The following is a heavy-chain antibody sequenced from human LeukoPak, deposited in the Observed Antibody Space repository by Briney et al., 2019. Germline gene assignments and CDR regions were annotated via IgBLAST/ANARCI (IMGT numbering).Heavy chain of an antibody. Sequence: SETLSLTRAVYGGSFSGYYWSWIRQPPGKGLEWIGEINHSGSTNYNPSLKSRVTISVDTSKNQFSLKLSSVTAADMAVYYCARKGYSYGYFNYWGQGTLVTVSS. CDR1: GGSFSGYY. J-gene: IGHJ4*02. D-gene: IGHD5-18*01. V-gene: IGHV4-34*01. CDR3: ARKGYSYGYFNY. CDR2: INHSGST.